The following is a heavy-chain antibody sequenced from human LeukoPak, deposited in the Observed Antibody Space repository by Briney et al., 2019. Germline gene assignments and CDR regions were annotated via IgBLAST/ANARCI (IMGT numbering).Heavy chain of an antibody. CDR2: ISSSSSTI. CDR1: GFTFSSYS. Sequence: GGSLRLSCAASGFTFSSYSMNWVRQAPGKGLEWVSYISSSSSTIYYADSVKGRFTISRDNAKNSLYLQMNSLRTEDTAVYYCAPRGFAAFWGQGTLVTVSS. V-gene: IGHV3-48*01. J-gene: IGHJ4*02. D-gene: IGHD5-12*01. CDR3: APRGFAAF.